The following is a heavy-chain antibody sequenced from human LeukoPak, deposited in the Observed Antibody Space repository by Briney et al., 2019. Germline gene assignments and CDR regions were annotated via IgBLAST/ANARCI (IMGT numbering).Heavy chain of an antibody. V-gene: IGHV3-7*01. CDR2: ISEDGREK. J-gene: IGHJ5*02. Sequence: GGSLRLSCAASGFTFSEFWMTWVRQAPGKGLGWVANISEDGREKYNLHSVKGRFTISRENATRSLFLQMSSLRAEDTAVYYCARNWAVNWFAPWGQGTLVTVSS. CDR1: GFTFSEFW. CDR3: ARNWAVNWFAP. D-gene: IGHD3-16*01.